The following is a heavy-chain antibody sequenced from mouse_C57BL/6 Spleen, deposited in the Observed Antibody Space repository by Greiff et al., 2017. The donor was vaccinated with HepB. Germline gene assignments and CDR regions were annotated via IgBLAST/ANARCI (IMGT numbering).Heavy chain of an antibody. CDR2: IDPSDSYT. J-gene: IGHJ4*01. CDR3: ARRGKPYAMDY. Sequence: QVQLQQPGAELVKPGASVKLSCKASGYTFTSYWMQWVKQRPGQGLEWIGEIDPSDSYTNYNQKFKGKATLTVDTSSSTAYMQLSSLTSEDSAVYYCARRGKPYAMDYWGQGTSVTVSS. CDR1: GYTFTSYW. V-gene: IGHV1-50*01.